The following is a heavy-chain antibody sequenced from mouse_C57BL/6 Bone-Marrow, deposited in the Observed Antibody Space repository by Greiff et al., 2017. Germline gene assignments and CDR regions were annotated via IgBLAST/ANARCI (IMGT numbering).Heavy chain of an antibody. D-gene: IGHD2-4*01. J-gene: IGHJ3*01. V-gene: IGHV1-64*01. CDR3: VRENDYLLFAY. CDR1: AYPFTTYW. Sequence: QFQLQQSEAGLLKPGASVRLSCKASAYPFTTYWMHWVKQRPGRGLAWIGIFHPNSGSTNYNEKFKSKATLTVAKSSSTAYMQLSSLTSEDSAVYYWVRENDYLLFAYWGQGTLVTVSA. CDR2: FHPNSGST.